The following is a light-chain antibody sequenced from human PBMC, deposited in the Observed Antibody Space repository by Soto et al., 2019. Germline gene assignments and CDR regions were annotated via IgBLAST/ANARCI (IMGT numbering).Light chain of an antibody. CDR1: QSVLYRSNNHNY. V-gene: IGKV4-1*01. CDR2: WAS. Sequence: DIVMTQSPDSLAVSLGERATINCKSSQSVLYRSNNHNYLAWYQQKPGQPPRLLIYWASTRESGVPDRFSGSGSGTDFTLSISGLQAEDVAVYYCQQYYVSPPTFGQGTKVDIK. CDR3: QQYYVSPPT. J-gene: IGKJ1*01.